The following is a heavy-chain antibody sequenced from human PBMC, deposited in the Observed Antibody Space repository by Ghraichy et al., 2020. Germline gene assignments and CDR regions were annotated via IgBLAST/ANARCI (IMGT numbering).Heavy chain of an antibody. J-gene: IGHJ6*02. CDR1: GFTFSSYW. Sequence: GGSLRLSCAASGFTFSSYWMSWVRQAPGKGLEWVANIKQDGSEKYYVDSVKGRFTISRDNAKNSLYLQMNSLRAEDTAVYYCAREGRPYDFWSGYLSIYYYYGMDVWGQGTTVTVSS. CDR2: IKQDGSEK. D-gene: IGHD3-3*01. CDR3: AREGRPYDFWSGYLSIYYYYGMDV. V-gene: IGHV3-7*01.